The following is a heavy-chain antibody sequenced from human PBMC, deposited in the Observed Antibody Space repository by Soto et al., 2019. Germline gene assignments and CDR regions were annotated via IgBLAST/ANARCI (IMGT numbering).Heavy chain of an antibody. CDR2: ISSSSSYT. V-gene: IGHV3-11*06. J-gene: IGHJ4*02. CDR3: ARGSYDSSGYPQPFDY. Sequence: GGSLRLSCAASGFPFSDYYMSWIRQAPGKGLEWVSYISSSSSYTNYADSVKGRFTISRDNAKNSLYLQMNSLRAEDTAVYYCARGSYDSSGYPQPFDYWGQGTLVTVSS. D-gene: IGHD3-22*01. CDR1: GFPFSDYY.